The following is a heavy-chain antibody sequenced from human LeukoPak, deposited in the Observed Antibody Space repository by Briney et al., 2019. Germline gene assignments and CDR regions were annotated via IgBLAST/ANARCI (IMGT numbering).Heavy chain of an antibody. CDR3: ARVLGAYYYDSSGYYGWFDP. CDR1: GGTFSSYA. Sequence: ASVKVSCKASGGTFSSYAISWVRQAPGQGLEWMGGIIPIFGTANYAQKFQGRVTITADESTSTAYMELSSLRSEDTAVYYCARVLGAYYYDSSGYYGWFDPWGQGTLVTVSS. D-gene: IGHD3-22*01. J-gene: IGHJ5*02. V-gene: IGHV1-69*13. CDR2: IIPIFGTA.